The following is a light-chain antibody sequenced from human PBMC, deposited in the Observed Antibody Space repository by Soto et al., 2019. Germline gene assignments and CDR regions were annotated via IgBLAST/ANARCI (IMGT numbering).Light chain of an antibody. Sequence: QSVLTQPASVSGSPGQSITIACTGTNRDVGSYNLVSWYQQRPGEAPKLIISEVRNRPSGISYRFTGSKSGNTASLTISGLQAEDEADYYCCSYTSTYVFGIGTKLTVL. CDR3: CSYTSTYV. J-gene: IGLJ1*01. CDR1: NRDVGSYNL. CDR2: EVR. V-gene: IGLV2-14*01.